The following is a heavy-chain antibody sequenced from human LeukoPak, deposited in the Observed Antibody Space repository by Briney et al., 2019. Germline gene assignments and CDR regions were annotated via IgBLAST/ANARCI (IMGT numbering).Heavy chain of an antibody. D-gene: IGHD6-13*01. CDR3: ARDPAAAGTGGYY. CDR1: GYTFTGYY. Sequence: ASVKVSCKASGYTFTGYYMHWVRQAPGQGLEWMGWINPNSGGTNYAQKFQGRVTMTRDTSISTAYMELSRLRSDDTAVYYCARDPAAAGTGGYYWGQGTLVTVSS. J-gene: IGHJ4*02. CDR2: INPNSGGT. V-gene: IGHV1-2*02.